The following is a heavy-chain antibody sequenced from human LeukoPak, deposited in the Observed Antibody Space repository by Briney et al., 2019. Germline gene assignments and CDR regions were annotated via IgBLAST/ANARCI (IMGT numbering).Heavy chain of an antibody. CDR2: FSGSGDTT. CDR1: GFTFRRYA. V-gene: IGHV3-23*01. J-gene: IGHJ4*02. CDR3: ASLYSDYGDY. D-gene: IGHD1-26*01. Sequence: GGSLRLSCAASGFTFRRYAMNWVRQAPGKGLEWVSRFSGSGDTTNYADSVKGRFTISRDNSRDTLYLQMNSLRAEDTAVYYCASLYSDYGDYWGQGTLVTVSS.